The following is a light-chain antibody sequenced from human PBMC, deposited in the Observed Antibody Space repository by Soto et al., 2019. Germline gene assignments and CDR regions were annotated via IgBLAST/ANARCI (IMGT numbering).Light chain of an antibody. V-gene: IGLV2-14*01. Sequence: QSALTQPASVSGSPGQSITFSCTGTSSDIGGYNYVSWYQQHPGKAPKLMIYEVSNRPSGLSNRFSGSKSGNTASLTISGLQAEDEADYYCSSYSSSRTSVVFGGATKLTVL. CDR2: EVS. J-gene: IGLJ2*01. CDR1: SSDIGGYNY. CDR3: SSYSSSRTSVV.